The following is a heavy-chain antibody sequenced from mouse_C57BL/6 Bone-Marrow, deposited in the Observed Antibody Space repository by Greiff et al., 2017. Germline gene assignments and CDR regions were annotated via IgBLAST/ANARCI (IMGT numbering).Heavy chain of an antibody. CDR1: GYTFTSYW. CDR3: ARSDLLFPFAY. Sequence: VQLQQSGAELVKPGASVKLSCKASGYTFTSYWMHWVKQRPGQGLEWIGMIHPNSGSTNYNEKFKSKATLTVDKSSSTAYMQLSSLTSEDSAVYYCARSDLLFPFAYWGQGTLVTVSA. J-gene: IGHJ3*01. V-gene: IGHV1-64*01. CDR2: IHPNSGST. D-gene: IGHD2-1*01.